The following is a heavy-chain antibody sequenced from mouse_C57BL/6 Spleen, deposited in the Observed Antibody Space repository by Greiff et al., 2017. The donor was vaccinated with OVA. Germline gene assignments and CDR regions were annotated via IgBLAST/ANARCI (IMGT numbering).Heavy chain of an antibody. CDR3: AREDYGSSYWYFDV. Sequence: VHVKQSGPELVKPGASVKIPCKASGYTFTDYNMDWVKQSHGKSLEWIGDINPNNGGTIYNQKFKGKATLTVDKSSSTAYMELRSLTSEDTAVYYCAREDYGSSYWYFDVWGTGTTVTVSS. CDR2: INPNNGGT. V-gene: IGHV1-18*01. D-gene: IGHD1-1*01. J-gene: IGHJ1*03. CDR1: GYTFTDYN.